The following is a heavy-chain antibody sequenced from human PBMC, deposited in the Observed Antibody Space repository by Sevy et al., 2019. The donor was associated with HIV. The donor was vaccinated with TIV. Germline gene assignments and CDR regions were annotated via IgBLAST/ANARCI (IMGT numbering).Heavy chain of an antibody. V-gene: IGHV1-24*01. CDR2: FDPEDGET. CDR1: GSTLSQLS. Sequence: ASVKVSCKVSGSTLSQLSMHWVRQAPGKGLEWMVSFDPEDGETIYAQKFQGRLTMTEDTSTDTAYMELSSLRSEDTAVYYCATTKYYYDSSGYPFDYWGQGTLVTVSS. CDR3: ATTKYYYDSSGYPFDY. D-gene: IGHD3-22*01. J-gene: IGHJ4*02.